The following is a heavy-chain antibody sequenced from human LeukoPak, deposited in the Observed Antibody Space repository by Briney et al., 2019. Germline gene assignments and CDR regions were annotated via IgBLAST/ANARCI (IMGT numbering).Heavy chain of an antibody. V-gene: IGHV4-4*07. J-gene: IGHJ4*02. D-gene: IGHD3-22*01. CDR2: IYTSGST. Sequence: SETRSLTCTVPGGSISSYYWSWIRQPAGRGLEWIGRIYTSGSTNYHPSIKSRVTMSVDTSKNQFSLKLSSVTAADTAVYYCARESSEYFDYWGQGTLVTVSS. CDR3: ARESSEYFDY. CDR1: GGSISSYY.